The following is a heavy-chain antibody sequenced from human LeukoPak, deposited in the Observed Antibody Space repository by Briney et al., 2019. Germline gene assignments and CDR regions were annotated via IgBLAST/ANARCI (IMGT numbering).Heavy chain of an antibody. CDR1: GVSISTYY. V-gene: IGHV4-4*07. CDR3: ARDGSGSSGGYFDY. D-gene: IGHD1-26*01. CDR2: MYTSGST. Sequence: SETLSLTCTVSGVSISTYYWSWLRQPAGKGLEWLGRMYTSGSTNYNPSLKSRVTMSVDTSKNQFSLKLSSVTAADTAVYYCARDGSGSSGGYFDYWGQGTLVTVSS. J-gene: IGHJ4*02.